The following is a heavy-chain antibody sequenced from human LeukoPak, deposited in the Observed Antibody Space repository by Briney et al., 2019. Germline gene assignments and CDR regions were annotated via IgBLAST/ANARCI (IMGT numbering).Heavy chain of an antibody. CDR1: GYTLTELS. D-gene: IGHD2-21*02. V-gene: IGHV1-24*01. Sequence: ASVTVSCKVSGYTLTELSMHWVRQAPGKGLEWMGGFDPEDGETIYAQKFQGRVTMTEDTSTDTAYMELSSLRSEDTAVYYCASMTTDLKNCGGDCYHFDYWGQGTLVTVSS. CDR2: FDPEDGET. CDR3: ASMTTDLKNCGGDCYHFDY. J-gene: IGHJ4*02.